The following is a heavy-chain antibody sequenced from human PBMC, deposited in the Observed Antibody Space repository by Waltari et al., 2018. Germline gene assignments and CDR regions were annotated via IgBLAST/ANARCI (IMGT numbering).Heavy chain of an antibody. Sequence: EVQLVESGGGLVKPGGSLRLSCAASGFTFSSYSMNWVRQAPGKGLEWVSSISSSSSYIYYADSVKGRFTISRDNAKNSLYLQMNSLRAEDTAVYYCARDLVAARPLGVFDYWGQGTLVTVSS. CDR2: ISSSSSYI. CDR1: GFTFSSYS. CDR3: ARDLVAARPLGVFDY. J-gene: IGHJ4*02. D-gene: IGHD6-6*01. V-gene: IGHV3-21*04.